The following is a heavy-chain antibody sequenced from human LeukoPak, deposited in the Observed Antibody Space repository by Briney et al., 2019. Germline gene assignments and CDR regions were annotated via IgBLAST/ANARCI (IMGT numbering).Heavy chain of an antibody. CDR2: ISGSGGST. D-gene: IGHD3-9*01. CDR1: GFTFSSYN. CDR3: AREHYNLLTGRGGYFDY. V-gene: IGHV3-23*01. J-gene: IGHJ4*02. Sequence: PGGSLRLSCAASGFTFSSYNMNWVRQAPGKGLEWVSAISGSGGSTYYADSVKGRFTISRDNSKNTLYLQMNSLRAEDTAVYYCAREHYNLLTGRGGYFDYWGQGTLVTVSS.